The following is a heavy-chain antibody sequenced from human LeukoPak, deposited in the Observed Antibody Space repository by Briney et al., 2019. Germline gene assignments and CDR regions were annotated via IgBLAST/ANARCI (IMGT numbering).Heavy chain of an antibody. CDR1: GYSFTSYW. CDR3: ARPAIVGAIRDGAFDI. V-gene: IGHV5-51*01. Sequence: GESLKISCKGSGYSFTSYWIGWVRQMPGKGLEWMGIIYPGDSDTRYSPSFQGQVTISADKSISTAYLQWSSLKASDTAMYYCARPAIVGAIRDGAFDIWGQGTMVTVSS. J-gene: IGHJ3*02. D-gene: IGHD1-26*01. CDR2: IYPGDSDT.